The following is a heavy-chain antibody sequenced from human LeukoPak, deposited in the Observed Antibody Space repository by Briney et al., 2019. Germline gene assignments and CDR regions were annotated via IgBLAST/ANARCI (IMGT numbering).Heavy chain of an antibody. J-gene: IGHJ4*02. CDR2: ISSSSSYI. D-gene: IGHD2-2*01. CDR3: ARDSAPDIVVVPATD. CDR1: GFTFSSYS. V-gene: IGHV3-21*01. Sequence: ESGGSLRLSCAASGFTFSSYSMNWVRQAPGKGLEWVSSISSSSSYIYYADSVKGRFTISRDNAKNSLYLQMNSLRAEDTAVYYCARDSAPDIVVVPATDWGQGTLVTVSS.